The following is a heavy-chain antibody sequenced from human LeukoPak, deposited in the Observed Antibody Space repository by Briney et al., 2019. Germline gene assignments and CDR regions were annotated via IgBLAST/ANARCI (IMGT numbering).Heavy chain of an antibody. V-gene: IGHV3-23*01. CDR3: AKVLIAAAALRNDAFDI. D-gene: IGHD6-13*01. Sequence: GGSLRLSCAASGFTFSSSAMTWVRQVLGKGLEWVSTTGVSGSYYADSVKGRFTISRDNSKNTLYLQMNSLRAEDTAVYYCAKVLIAAAALRNDAFDIWGQGTMVTVSS. CDR1: GFTFSSSA. CDR2: TGVSGS. J-gene: IGHJ3*02.